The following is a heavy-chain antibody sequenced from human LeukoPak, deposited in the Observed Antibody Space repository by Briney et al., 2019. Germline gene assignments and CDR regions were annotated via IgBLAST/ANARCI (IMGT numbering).Heavy chain of an antibody. CDR2: VTNTGDYI. J-gene: IGHJ4*02. CDR3: ATHGYNSLDY. CDR1: GFTFSSYW. D-gene: IGHD5-24*01. Sequence: GGSLRLSCAASGFTFSSYWMSWVRQAPGKGLEWVSSVTNTGDYIYYADSVKGRFTISRDNAKTSLYLQMNSLRAEDTAVYYCATHGYNSLDYWGQGTLVTVSS. V-gene: IGHV3-21*01.